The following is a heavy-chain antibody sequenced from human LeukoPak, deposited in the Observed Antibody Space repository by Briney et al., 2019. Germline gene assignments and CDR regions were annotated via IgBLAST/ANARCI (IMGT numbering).Heavy chain of an antibody. CDR2: ITSTSYL. J-gene: IGHJ4*02. V-gene: IGHV3-21*01. CDR1: GFTFSTCT. Sequence: GGSLTLSCGASGFTFSTCTVNWVRQAQGNVLHWVSSITSTSYLYYSDSVKGRFTISRGDAKKSLFLQMSSLRAEDTAVYYCARDTNYYDTSGYYSGSDFDYWGQGTLVTVSS. D-gene: IGHD3-22*01. CDR3: ARDTNYYDTSGYYSGSDFDY.